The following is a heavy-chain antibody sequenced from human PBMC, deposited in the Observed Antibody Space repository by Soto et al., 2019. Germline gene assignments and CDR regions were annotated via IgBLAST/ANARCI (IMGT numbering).Heavy chain of an antibody. V-gene: IGHV1-69*13. CDR1: GGTFSSYA. CDR2: IIPIFGTA. J-gene: IGHJ6*02. D-gene: IGHD4-17*01. Sequence: ASVKVSCKASGGTFSSYAISWVRQAPGQGLEWMGGIIPIFGTANYAQKFQGRVTITADESTSTAYMELSSLRSEDTAVYYCARDDYGQNYYYYGMDVWGQGTTVTVSS. CDR3: ARDDYGQNYYYYGMDV.